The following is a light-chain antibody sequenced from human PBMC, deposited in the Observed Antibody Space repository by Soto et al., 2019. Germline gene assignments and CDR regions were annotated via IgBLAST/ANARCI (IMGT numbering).Light chain of an antibody. J-gene: IGKJ1*01. V-gene: IGKV3-15*01. CDR3: LQYYRWPHP. CDR1: QSLSFN. CDR2: AAS. Sequence: EMGMARSPVTVSVSPVERSTLSFRASQSLSFNLAWYQQKPGQAPRLLIYAASTRATGIPARFSGSVSVTECTLPISSLQSEDFAVYSCLQYYRWPHPFVHGTKVDIK.